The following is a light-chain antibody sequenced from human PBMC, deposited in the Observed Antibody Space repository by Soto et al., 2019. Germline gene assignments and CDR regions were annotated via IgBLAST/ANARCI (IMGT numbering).Light chain of an antibody. CDR3: SSYTDFNLYV. Sequence: QSVLTQPASVSGSPGQSISISCTGTSSDVGGYNYVSWYQHQPGKAQKLVIFDVSGRPSGISNRFSGTKSGNTAYLTISEFRPEDEADYYCSSYTDFNLYVFGTGTKVTVL. CDR1: SSDVGGYNY. J-gene: IGLJ1*01. CDR2: DVS. V-gene: IGLV2-14*03.